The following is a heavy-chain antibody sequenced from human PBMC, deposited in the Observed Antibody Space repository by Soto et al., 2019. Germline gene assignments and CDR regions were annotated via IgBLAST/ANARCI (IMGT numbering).Heavy chain of an antibody. D-gene: IGHD2-2*01. J-gene: IGHJ6*02. CDR2: IYHSGST. CDR3: ARGEVVVVPAARYYYYGMDV. V-gene: IGHV4-4*02. CDR1: GGSISSSNW. Sequence: QVQLQESGPGLVKPSGTLSLTCAVSGGSISSSNWWSWVRQPPGKGLEWIGEIYHSGSTNYNPSLKSRVTISVDKSKNQFSLKLSSVTAADTAVYYCARGEVVVVPAARYYYYGMDVWGQGTTVTVSS.